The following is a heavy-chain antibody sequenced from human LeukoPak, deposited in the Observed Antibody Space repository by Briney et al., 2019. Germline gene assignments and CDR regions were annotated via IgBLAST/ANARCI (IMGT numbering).Heavy chain of an antibody. V-gene: IGHV1-2*06. CDR1: GYTFVGYH. Sequence: GASVKVSCKASGYTFVGYHMHWMRQAPGQGLEWMGRINPNSGCTNYAQKFQGRVTMTRDTSISTAYMELSRLRSDDTAVYYCARDLHDSSGYLPGHWGQGTLVIVSS. J-gene: IGHJ4*02. CDR3: ARDLHDSSGYLPGH. CDR2: INPNSGCT. D-gene: IGHD3-22*01.